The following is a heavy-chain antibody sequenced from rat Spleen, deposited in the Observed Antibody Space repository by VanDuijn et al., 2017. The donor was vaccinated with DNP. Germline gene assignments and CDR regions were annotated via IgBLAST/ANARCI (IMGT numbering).Heavy chain of an antibody. J-gene: IGHJ2*01. D-gene: IGHD3-8*01. V-gene: IGHV5-17*01. CDR1: GFTFSDYA. Sequence: EVQLVESGGGPVQPGRSLKLSCAASGFTFSDYAMAWVRQAPKKGLEWVATIIYDGSSTYYRDSVKGRFTISRDNAKSTLYLQMDSLRSEDTATYYCARPASPYYFDYWGQGVMVTVSS. CDR2: IIYDGSST. CDR3: ARPASPYYFDY.